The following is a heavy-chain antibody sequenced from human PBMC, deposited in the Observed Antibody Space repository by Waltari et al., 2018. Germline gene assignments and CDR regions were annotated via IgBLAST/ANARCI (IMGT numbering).Heavy chain of an antibody. CDR1: GFTFSRYG. J-gene: IGHJ4*02. Sequence: QVQLVESGGGVVQPGGSLRLSCAASGFTFSRYGMRWVRQAPGKGLEWVAFIRDDGSNKYYADSVKGRFTISRDNSKNTLYLQMNSLRAEDTAVYYCAKDPRKYGVDVYWGQGTLVTVSS. D-gene: IGHD4-17*01. CDR3: AKDPRKYGVDVY. V-gene: IGHV3-30*02. CDR2: IRDDGSNK.